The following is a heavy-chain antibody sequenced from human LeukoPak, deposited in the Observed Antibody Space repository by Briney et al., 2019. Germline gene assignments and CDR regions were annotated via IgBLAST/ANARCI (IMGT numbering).Heavy chain of an antibody. D-gene: IGHD3-22*01. V-gene: IGHV3-74*01. J-gene: IGHJ4*02. Sequence: QSGGSLRLSCEASGFTFSAYWMHWVRRAPGKGLMWVSRMNSDGSYTNYADSVKGRFTISRYNPGNTLYLQMNSLRVEDTGVYYCARVIGGSSGYYHFDFWGQGVLVTVSS. CDR3: ARVIGGSSGYYHFDF. CDR1: GFTFSAYW. CDR2: MNSDGSYT.